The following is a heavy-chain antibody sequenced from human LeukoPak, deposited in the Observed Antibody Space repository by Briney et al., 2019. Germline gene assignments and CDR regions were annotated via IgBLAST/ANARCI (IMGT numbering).Heavy chain of an antibody. CDR2: MNPNSGNT. D-gene: IGHD2-2*02. Sequence: ASVKVSCKASGYTFTSYDINWERQATGQGLEWMGWMNPNSGNTGYAQKFQGRVTMTRNTSISTAYMELSSLRSEDTAVYYCARGRYCSSTSCYTNDYWGQGTLVTVSS. J-gene: IGHJ4*02. CDR1: GYTFTSYD. V-gene: IGHV1-8*01. CDR3: ARGRYCSSTSCYTNDY.